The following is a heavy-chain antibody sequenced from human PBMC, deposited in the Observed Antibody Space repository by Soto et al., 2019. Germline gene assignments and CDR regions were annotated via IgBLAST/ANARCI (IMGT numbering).Heavy chain of an antibody. CDR1: GFTFSSYA. J-gene: IGHJ4*02. CDR3: ARDLLRPYDSSGYYGY. Sequence: GGSLRLSCAASGFTFSSYAMHWVRQAPGKGLEWVAVISYDGSNKYYADSVKGRFTISRDNSKNTLYLQMNSLRAEDTAVYYCARDLLRPYDSSGYYGYWGQGTLVTVSS. V-gene: IGHV3-30-3*01. CDR2: ISYDGSNK. D-gene: IGHD3-22*01.